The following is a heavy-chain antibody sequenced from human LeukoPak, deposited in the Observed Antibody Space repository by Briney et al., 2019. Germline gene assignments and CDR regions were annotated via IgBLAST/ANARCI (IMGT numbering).Heavy chain of an antibody. J-gene: IGHJ4*02. D-gene: IGHD3-10*01. CDR3: RREGEYDVRKPGGDY. Sequence: GASVKVSCKASGYTSTSYYIVWVRQAPGQGLEWLGIINPSGGRTPYAPKFQRGVTMTSDTSTSTVYLEMSGLRSEDTAVYYCRREGEYDVRKPGGDYWGQGTLVTVSS. CDR1: GYTSTSYY. V-gene: IGHV1-46*01. CDR2: INPSGGRT.